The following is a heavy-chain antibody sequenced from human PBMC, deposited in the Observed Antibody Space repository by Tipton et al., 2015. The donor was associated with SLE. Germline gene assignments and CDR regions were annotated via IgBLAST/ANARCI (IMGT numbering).Heavy chain of an antibody. D-gene: IGHD2-21*01. CDR3: AKNDAPYVLGPVDF. Sequence: SLRLSCVASGFSFSNNAMTWVRQAPGKGLEGVSVISGSGRSTNYADSVKGRFTVSRDNSKNTLYLHMSSLRADDRAVYYCAKNDAPYVLGPVDFWGQGTLVTASS. V-gene: IGHV3-23*01. J-gene: IGHJ4*02. CDR1: GFSFSNNA. CDR2: ISGSGRST.